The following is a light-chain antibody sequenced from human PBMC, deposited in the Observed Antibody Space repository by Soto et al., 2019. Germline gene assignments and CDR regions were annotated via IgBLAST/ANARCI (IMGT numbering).Light chain of an antibody. V-gene: IGKV3-20*01. Sequence: EIVLTQSPGTPSLSPGERATLSCRASQYISSNSLAWYQQKPGQAPRLLIYGTSSRATGIPDRFSGSGSGTDFTLTISRLEPEDFAVYYCQHYGSSSTFGQGTKVEIK. J-gene: IGKJ1*01. CDR2: GTS. CDR3: QHYGSSST. CDR1: QYISSNS.